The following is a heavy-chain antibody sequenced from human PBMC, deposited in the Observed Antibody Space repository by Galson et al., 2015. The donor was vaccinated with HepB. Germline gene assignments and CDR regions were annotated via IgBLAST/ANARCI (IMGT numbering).Heavy chain of an antibody. CDR2: IYWDDDK. V-gene: IGHV2-5*02. CDR1: GFSFTTNGVG. D-gene: IGHD3-3*01. Sequence: PALVKPTQTLTLTCTFSGFSFTTNGVGVGWIRQPPGKAPEWLALIYWDDDKRYSPSLQSRLTITKDTSRNQVVLTMARMDPVDTATYYCAHRPPAANYDFWNGSFTSWFDPWGQGTLVTVSS. CDR3: AHRPPAANYDFWNGSFTSWFDP. J-gene: IGHJ5*02.